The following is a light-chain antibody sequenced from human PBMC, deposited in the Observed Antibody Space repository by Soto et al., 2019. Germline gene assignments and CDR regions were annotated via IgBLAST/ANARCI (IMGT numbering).Light chain of an antibody. Sequence: QSALTQPPSASGSPGQSVTISCTGTSSDVGGYNYVSWYQQHPGKAPKLMIYEVDKRPSGVPDRFSGSKSGNTAYLTVSGLQAEDEADYYCSSYAGSNIYVVFGGGTKLTVL. CDR3: SSYAGSNIYVV. CDR2: EVD. J-gene: IGLJ2*01. CDR1: SSDVGGYNY. V-gene: IGLV2-8*01.